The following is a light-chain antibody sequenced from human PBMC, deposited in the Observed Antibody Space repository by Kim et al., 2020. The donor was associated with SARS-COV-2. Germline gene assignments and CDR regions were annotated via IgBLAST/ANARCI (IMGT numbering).Light chain of an antibody. CDR1: KLGEKY. CDR3: QTWDSITVV. J-gene: IGLJ2*01. CDR2: QDT. Sequence: SYELTQPPSVSVSPGQTASITCSGDKLGEKYACWYQQKPGQSPVLVIYQDTKRPSGIPERFSGSNSGNTATLTISGTQAMVEADYYCQTWDSITVVFGGGTQLTVL. V-gene: IGLV3-1*01.